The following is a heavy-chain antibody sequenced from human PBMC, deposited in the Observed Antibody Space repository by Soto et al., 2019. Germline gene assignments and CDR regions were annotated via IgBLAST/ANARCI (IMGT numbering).Heavy chain of an antibody. D-gene: IGHD3-22*01. CDR2: MYYNGNS. Sequence: SETLSLTCTVSGGSIGSYYWNWIRQPPGKGPEWIGYMYYNGNSNYSPSLKSRVTISIDTSKNQFSLRLSSVTAADTAVYYCAGDSSRRYSHAFDIWGQGTMVTVSS. CDR1: GGSIGSYY. J-gene: IGHJ3*02. V-gene: IGHV4-59*01. CDR3: AGDSSRRYSHAFDI.